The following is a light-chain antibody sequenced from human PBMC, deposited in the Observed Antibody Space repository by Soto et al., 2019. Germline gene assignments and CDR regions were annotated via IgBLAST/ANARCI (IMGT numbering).Light chain of an antibody. J-gene: IGLJ1*01. Sequence: QSVLTQPPSASGSPGRSVTISCTGTSSDVGDYNYVSWYQQHPGKAPKLMIYEVTKRPSGVPDRFSGSKSGNTASLTVSGLQAEDEADYYCSSYAGSNNFVFGTGTKVTVL. V-gene: IGLV2-8*01. CDR1: SSDVGDYNY. CDR2: EVT. CDR3: SSYAGSNNFV.